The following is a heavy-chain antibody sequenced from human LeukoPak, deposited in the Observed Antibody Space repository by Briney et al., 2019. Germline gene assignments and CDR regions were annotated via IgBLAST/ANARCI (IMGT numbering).Heavy chain of an antibody. D-gene: IGHD5-18*01. Sequence: ASVKVSCKASGYTFTGYYMHWVRQAPGQGLEWMGRINPNSGCTNYAQKFQGRVTMTRDTSISTAYMELSRLRSDDTAVYYCARELGEYSYGPLTYWGQGTLVTVSS. CDR1: GYTFTGYY. CDR3: ARELGEYSYGPLTY. CDR2: INPNSGCT. V-gene: IGHV1-2*06. J-gene: IGHJ4*02.